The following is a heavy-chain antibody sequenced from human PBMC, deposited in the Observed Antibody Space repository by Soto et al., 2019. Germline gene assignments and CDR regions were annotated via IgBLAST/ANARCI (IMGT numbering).Heavy chain of an antibody. D-gene: IGHD2-15*01. Sequence: SETLSLTCTVSGGSISSYYWSWIRQPPGKGLEWIGYIYYSGSTNYNPSLKSRVTISVDTSKNQFSLKLSSVTAADTAVYYCARVSLSPSDIVVVVAADYYYYYYMDVWGKGTTVTVSS. CDR2: IYYSGST. CDR3: ARVSLSPSDIVVVVAADYYYYYYMDV. J-gene: IGHJ6*03. CDR1: GGSISSYY. V-gene: IGHV4-59*01.